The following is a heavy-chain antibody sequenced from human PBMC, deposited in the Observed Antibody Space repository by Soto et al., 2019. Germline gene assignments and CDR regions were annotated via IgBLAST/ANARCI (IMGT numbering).Heavy chain of an antibody. CDR2: ISSSSSYI. J-gene: IGHJ3*02. D-gene: IGHD5-18*01. Sequence: EVHLVESGGGLVKPGGSLRLSCAASGFTFTSYSMNWVRQAPGKGLEWVSSISSSSSYIYYADSVKGRFTISRDNAKYSLYLQMNSLRAEDTAVYYCARDSASYGSAFDIWGQGTMVTVSS. CDR3: ARDSASYGSAFDI. V-gene: IGHV3-21*01. CDR1: GFTFTSYS.